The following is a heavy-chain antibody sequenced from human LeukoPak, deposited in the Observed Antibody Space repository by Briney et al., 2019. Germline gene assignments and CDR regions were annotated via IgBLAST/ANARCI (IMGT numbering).Heavy chain of an antibody. Sequence: GGSLRLSCAASGFTFSSYVMSWVRQAPGKGLEWVSVISDSGGRTHYADSVKGRFTISRDKSKNTLYLQMNSLRAEDTAVYYCAKVDSNGWSEIMTNWGQGTLVTVSS. J-gene: IGHJ4*02. CDR3: AKVDSNGWSEIMTN. CDR1: GFTFSSYV. V-gene: IGHV3-23*01. D-gene: IGHD6-19*01. CDR2: ISDSGGRT.